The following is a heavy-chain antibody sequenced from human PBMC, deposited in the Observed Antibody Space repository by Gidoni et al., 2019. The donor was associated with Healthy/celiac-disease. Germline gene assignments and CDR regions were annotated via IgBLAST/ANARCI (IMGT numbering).Heavy chain of an antibody. CDR2: ISYDGSNK. Sequence: QVPLVESGGGVVQPGRSLRLSCAASGFTFSSYGIHWVRQAPGKGLEWVAVISYDGSNKYYADSVKGRFTISRDNSKNTLYLQMNSLRAEDTAVYYCAKDTLSWVLWFRELWEYFDYWGQGTLVTVSS. CDR3: AKDTLSWVLWFRELWEYFDY. V-gene: IGHV3-30*18. J-gene: IGHJ4*02. CDR1: GFTFSSYG. D-gene: IGHD3-10*01.